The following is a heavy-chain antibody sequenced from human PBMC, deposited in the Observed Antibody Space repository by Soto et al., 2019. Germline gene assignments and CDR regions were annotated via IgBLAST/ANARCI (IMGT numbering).Heavy chain of an antibody. V-gene: IGHV4-59*01. J-gene: IGHJ6*02. CDR1: GGSISSYY. Sequence: SETLSLTCTVSGGSISSYYWSWIRQPPGKGLECIGYIYYSGSTNYNPSLKSRVTISVDTSKNQFSLKLSSVTAADTAVYYCARGGYLVVGGGDYYYYYGMDVWGQGTTVTVSS. D-gene: IGHD1-26*01. CDR3: ARGGYLVVGGGDYYYYYGMDV. CDR2: IYYSGST.